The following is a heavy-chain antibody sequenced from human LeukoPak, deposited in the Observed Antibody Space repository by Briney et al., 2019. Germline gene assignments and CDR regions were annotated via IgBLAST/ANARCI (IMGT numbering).Heavy chain of an antibody. Sequence: GGSLRLSCAASGFSFTSYGMHWVRQAPGKGLEWVAVIWYHGGNENYADSVKGRFTISRDTSKNTLYLQMNSLRAEDTAMHYCARDVDTTSHPNWFDPWGQGTLVTVSS. CDR2: IWYHGGNE. CDR1: GFSFTSYG. D-gene: IGHD2/OR15-2a*01. V-gene: IGHV3-33*01. J-gene: IGHJ5*02. CDR3: ARDVDTTSHPNWFDP.